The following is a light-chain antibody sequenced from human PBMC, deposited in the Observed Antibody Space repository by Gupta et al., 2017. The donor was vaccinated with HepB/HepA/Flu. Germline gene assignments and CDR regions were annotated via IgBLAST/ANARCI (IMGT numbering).Light chain of an antibody. CDR3: QQRDTTPCT. J-gene: IGKJ2*02. CDR2: ATS. CDR1: QSIVSY. Sequence: DIQITQSPSSLSASVGDRVTITCRASQSIVSYITWYQQKPGKAPQVLIYATSNLQSGVSSRFSGSGSGTDFTLTISRPQPEDFATYYCQQRDTTPCTFGQGTKVEIK. V-gene: IGKV1-39*01.